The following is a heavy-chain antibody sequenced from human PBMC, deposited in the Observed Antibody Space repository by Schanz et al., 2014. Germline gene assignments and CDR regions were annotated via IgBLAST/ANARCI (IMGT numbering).Heavy chain of an antibody. J-gene: IGHJ4*02. CDR2: LSEGGGGT. Sequence: EVQLVQSGGGLVQPGGSLRLSCAASGFAVDNYYMSCVRQAPGKGLEWVSALSEGGGGTHYADSVKGRFTISRDNSKNTLYLQMDSLRAEDTAVYFCAKKVPAYNPFDSWGQGTLVTVSS. CDR1: GFAVDNYY. D-gene: IGHD1-1*01. V-gene: IGHV3-23*04. CDR3: AKKVPAYNPFDS.